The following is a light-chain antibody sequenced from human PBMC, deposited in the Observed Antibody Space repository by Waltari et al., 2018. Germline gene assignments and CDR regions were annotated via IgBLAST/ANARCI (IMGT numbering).Light chain of an antibody. V-gene: IGKV1-39*01. CDR1: QSINTY. CDR3: QQTYKTPIT. CDR2: AAS. J-gene: IGKJ5*01. Sequence: DIQMTQSPSSLSASVGDTVTITCRADQSINTYLNWYQQRPGKAPKLLIYAASTLQGGVPSRFSGSGSGTDSTLTISSLQPEDFATFYCQQTYKTPITFGQGTRLDVK.